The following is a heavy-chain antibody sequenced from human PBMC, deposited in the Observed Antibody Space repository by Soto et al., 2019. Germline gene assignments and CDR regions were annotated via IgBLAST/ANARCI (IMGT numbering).Heavy chain of an antibody. CDR2: IYTSGNT. CDR3: ARDYDGDNGSAFHP. J-gene: IGHJ5*02. V-gene: IGHV4-4*07. D-gene: IGHD4-17*01. Sequence: KTSETLSLTCTVSGGSISNYYWYWIRKPAGKGLEWIGRIYTSGNTNYNPSLKGRLTMSVDTSKNQFSLKLSSVAAADTAVYYCARDYDGDNGSAFHPWGQGTLVTVSS. CDR1: GGSISNYY.